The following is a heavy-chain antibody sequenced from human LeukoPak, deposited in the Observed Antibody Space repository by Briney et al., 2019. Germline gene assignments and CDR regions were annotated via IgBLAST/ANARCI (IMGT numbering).Heavy chain of an antibody. Sequence: ASVKVSCKASGYTFTSYGISWVRQAPGQGLEWMGWISAYNGNTNYAQKLQGRVTMTTDTSTSTAYMELRSLRSDDTAVYYCARAHTAYYDYVWGSYRHFDYWGQGTLVTVSS. CDR3: ARAHTAYYDYVWGSYRHFDY. J-gene: IGHJ4*02. CDR1: GYTFTSYG. V-gene: IGHV1-18*01. CDR2: ISAYNGNT. D-gene: IGHD3-16*02.